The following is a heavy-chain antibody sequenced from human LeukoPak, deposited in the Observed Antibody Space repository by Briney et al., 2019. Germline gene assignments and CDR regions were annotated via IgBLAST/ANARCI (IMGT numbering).Heavy chain of an antibody. Sequence: SETLSLTCTVSGDSFNSYYWSWIRQPAGKGLEWIGRMYTSGNTNYNPSLKSRVTISVDTSKNQFSLKLSSVTAADTAVYYCARHQCTNGVCHYYYYMDVWGKGTTVTVSS. D-gene: IGHD2-8*01. V-gene: IGHV4-4*07. CDR3: ARHQCTNGVCHYYYYMDV. CDR1: GDSFNSYY. CDR2: MYTSGNT. J-gene: IGHJ6*03.